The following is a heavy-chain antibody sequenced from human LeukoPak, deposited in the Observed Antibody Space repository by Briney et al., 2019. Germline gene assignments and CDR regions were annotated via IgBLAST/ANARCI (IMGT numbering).Heavy chain of an antibody. CDR1: GVTVSSNY. D-gene: IGHD1-26*01. Sequence: PGGSLRLSCAASGVTVSSNYMTWVRQAPGKGLEWVSVIYTGGSTYYADSVKGRFTISRDNSKNTLYLQMNSLRAEDTAVYYCTTTGGSYGAYYMDVWAKGPRSPSP. CDR3: TTTGGSYGAYYMDV. V-gene: IGHV3-53*01. J-gene: IGHJ6*03. CDR2: IYTGGST.